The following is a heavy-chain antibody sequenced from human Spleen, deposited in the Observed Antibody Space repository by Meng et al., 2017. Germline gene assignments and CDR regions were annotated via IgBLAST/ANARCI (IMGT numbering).Heavy chain of an antibody. CDR1: GYNFPDYW. V-gene: IGHV1-2*06. CDR3: VRGEDISAAGKLSGDY. CDR2: IDPKSGDT. D-gene: IGHD6-13*01. Sequence: ASVKVSCKPSGYNFPDYWLHWVRRAPGQGLEWMGRIDPKSGDTHYAQRFQGRVTMTGDTSISTAYMELSGLRSDDTAVYYCVRGEDISAAGKLSGDYWGQGTLVTVSS. J-gene: IGHJ4*02.